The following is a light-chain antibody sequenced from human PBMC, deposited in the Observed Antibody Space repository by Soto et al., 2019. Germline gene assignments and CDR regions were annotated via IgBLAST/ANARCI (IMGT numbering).Light chain of an antibody. CDR2: EVN. CDR3: ASYRYASAYV. V-gene: IGLV2-14*01. CDR1: INDVGGFKY. J-gene: IGLJ1*01. Sequence: QSALTQPASVSGFPGQSITISCTGTINDVGGFKYVSWYQQKAGKGPKLMMSEVNNRPSGVSDRFSGSKSGDTASLTISGLQADDEADYYCASYRYASAYVFGTGTKLTVL.